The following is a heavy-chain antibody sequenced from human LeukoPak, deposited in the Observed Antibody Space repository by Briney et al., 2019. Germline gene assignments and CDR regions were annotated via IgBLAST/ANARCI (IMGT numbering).Heavy chain of an antibody. CDR1: GGTFSSYA. D-gene: IGHD4-17*01. J-gene: IGHJ6*03. CDR3: ARDHWGKFDDYASPPYYYYYYMDV. V-gene: IGHV1-69*05. Sequence: SVKVSCKAPGGTFSSYAISWVRQAPGQGLEWMGGIIPIFGTANYAQKFQGRVTITTDESTSTAYMELSSLRSEDTAVYYCARDHWGKFDDYASPPYYYYYYMDVWGKGTTVTVSS. CDR2: IIPIFGTA.